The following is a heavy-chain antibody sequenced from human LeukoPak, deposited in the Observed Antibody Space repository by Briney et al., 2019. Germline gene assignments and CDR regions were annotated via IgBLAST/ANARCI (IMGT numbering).Heavy chain of an antibody. CDR1: GFTFSSHA. CDR2: ISGNGAGT. Sequence: GGSLRLSCTPSGFTFSSHAMSWVRQAPGKGLEWVSGISGNGAGTYYGDSVKGRFTISRDNSKNTLYLQMNSLRAEDTAVYYCAKVPWESPNKDFDSWGKGPRLTASP. J-gene: IGHJ4*02. CDR3: AKVPWESPNKDFDS. V-gene: IGHV3-23*02. D-gene: IGHD1/OR15-1a*01.